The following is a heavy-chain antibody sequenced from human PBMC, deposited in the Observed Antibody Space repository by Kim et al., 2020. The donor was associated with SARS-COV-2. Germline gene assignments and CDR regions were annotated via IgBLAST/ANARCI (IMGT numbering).Heavy chain of an antibody. CDR3: AGWVRWGPEGY. J-gene: IGHJ4*02. D-gene: IGHD3-16*01. CDR2: ISSSSSYI. CDR1: GFTFSSYS. V-gene: IGHV3-21*01. Sequence: GGSLRLSCAASGFTFSSYSMNWVRQAPGRGLEWVSPISSSSSYIYYADSVKGRFTISRDNAKNSLYLQMNSLRAEDTAVYYCAGWVRWGPEGYWGQGTLVTVSS.